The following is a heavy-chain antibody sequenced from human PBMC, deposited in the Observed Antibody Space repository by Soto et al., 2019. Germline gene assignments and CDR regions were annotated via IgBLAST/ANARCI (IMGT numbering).Heavy chain of an antibody. J-gene: IGHJ4*02. CDR1: GFNFRNFE. Sequence: GGSLRLSCEASGFNFRNFEMNWVRKAPGKGLEWISYISSSGITTYYADFAEGRFTISRDNAKESLYLHLNSLRVDDTAVYYCARYGTRADWWGLGTQVTVSS. V-gene: IGHV3-48*03. CDR2: ISSSGITT. D-gene: IGHD1-1*01. CDR3: ARYGTRADW.